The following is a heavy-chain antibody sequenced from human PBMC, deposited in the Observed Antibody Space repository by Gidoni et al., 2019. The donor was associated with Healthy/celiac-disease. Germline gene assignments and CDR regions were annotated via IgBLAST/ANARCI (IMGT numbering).Heavy chain of an antibody. V-gene: IGHV3-30*18. CDR1: GFTFSSSG. J-gene: IGHJ3*02. Sequence: QVQLVESGGVVVEPGRSLTLSCASSGFTFSSSGMHWVRQAPGKGLEWVVVISYDGSNKYYADSVKGRFTISRDNSKNTLYLQMNSLRAEDTAVYYCAKLGIAARPSGAGAFDIGGQGTMVTVSS. D-gene: IGHD6-6*01. CDR3: AKLGIAARPSGAGAFDI. CDR2: ISYDGSNK.